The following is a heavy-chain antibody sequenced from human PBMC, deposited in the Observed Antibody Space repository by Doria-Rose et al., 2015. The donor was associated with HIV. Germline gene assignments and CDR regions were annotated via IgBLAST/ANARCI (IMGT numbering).Heavy chain of an antibody. D-gene: IGHD3-3*01. CDR1: GFTVSNNY. CDR2: LYSDGTT. J-gene: IGHJ4*02. Sequence: VQLVQSGGGLVQPGGSLKLSCAASGFTVSNNYMTWVRQAPGRGLEWVSLLYSDGTTYYADSVRGRFTISRDNSKNTLFLQMNDLRVEDTALYYCAREVYSYGYYNYWGQGTLVTVSS. CDR3: AREVYSYGYYNY. V-gene: IGHV3-53*01.